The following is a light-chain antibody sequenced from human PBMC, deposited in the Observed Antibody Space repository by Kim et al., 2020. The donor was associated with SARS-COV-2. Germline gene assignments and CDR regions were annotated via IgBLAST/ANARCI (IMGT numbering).Light chain of an antibody. V-gene: IGKV1-5*03. CDR2: KAS. CDR1: QKIADW. J-gene: IGKJ4*01. Sequence: DIQMTQSPSTLSASIGDSVTITCRASQKIADWLAWYQQRPGKAPKLLIYKASDLESGVPSRLSGSGSGTEFTLTISSLQPDDFATYYCQQYVTYPLTFGGGTKVDIK. CDR3: QQYVTYPLT.